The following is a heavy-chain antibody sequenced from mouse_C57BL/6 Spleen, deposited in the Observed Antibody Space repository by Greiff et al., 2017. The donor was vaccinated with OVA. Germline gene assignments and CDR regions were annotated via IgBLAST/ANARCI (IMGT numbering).Heavy chain of an antibody. J-gene: IGHJ2*01. CDR3: ASTQANWDFDY. CDR2: INPSSGYT. V-gene: IGHV1-4*01. Sequence: QVQLKESGAELARPGASVKMSCKASGYTFTSYTMHWVKQRPGQGLEWIGYINPSSGYTKYNQKFKDKATLTADKSSSTAYMQLSSLTSEDSAVYYCASTQANWDFDYWGQGTTLTVSS. D-gene: IGHD4-1*01. CDR1: GYTFTSYT.